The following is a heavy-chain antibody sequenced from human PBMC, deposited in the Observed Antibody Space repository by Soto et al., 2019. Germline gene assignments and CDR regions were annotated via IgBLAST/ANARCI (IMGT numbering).Heavy chain of an antibody. Sequence: QVQLQESGPGLVKPSETLSLTCTVSGGSISSYYWSWIRQPPGKGLEWIGYIYYSGSTTYQPSLKRRVTISVDRSQNQFSLELTSVTAADTAVYFCARDLRGAGTSGYYGMDVWGQGTTVTVSS. D-gene: IGHD6-19*01. CDR1: GGSISSYY. V-gene: IGHV4-59*01. CDR2: IYYSGST. J-gene: IGHJ6*02. CDR3: ARDLRGAGTSGYYGMDV.